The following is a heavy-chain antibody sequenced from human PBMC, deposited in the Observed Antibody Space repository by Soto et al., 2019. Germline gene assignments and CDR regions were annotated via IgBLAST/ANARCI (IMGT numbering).Heavy chain of an antibody. CDR1: GGSIDSGGFY. Sequence: QVQLQESGPGLVKPSQTLSLTCTVSGGSIDSGGFYWNWIRQLPGKGLEWIGYIYYNERTDFNPSLKRRVTMSVDTSKNQFSLKLSSVTAADTAVYYCARRRSGDLDYWGQGTLVTVSS. J-gene: IGHJ4*02. CDR3: ARRRSGDLDY. V-gene: IGHV4-31*03. CDR2: IYYNERT. D-gene: IGHD2-15*01.